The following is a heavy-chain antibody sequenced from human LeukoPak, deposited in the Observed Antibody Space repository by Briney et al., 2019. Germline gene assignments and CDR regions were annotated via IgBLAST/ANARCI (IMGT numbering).Heavy chain of an antibody. Sequence: GGSLRPSCAASGFTFSSYAMHWVRQAPGKGLGWVAVISYDGSNKYYADSVKGRFTISRDNSKNTLYLQMNSLRAEDTAVYYCARLGHSSGWYYFDYWGQGTLVTVSS. J-gene: IGHJ4*02. CDR3: ARLGHSSGWYYFDY. CDR1: GFTFSSYA. CDR2: ISYDGSNK. D-gene: IGHD6-19*01. V-gene: IGHV3-30*04.